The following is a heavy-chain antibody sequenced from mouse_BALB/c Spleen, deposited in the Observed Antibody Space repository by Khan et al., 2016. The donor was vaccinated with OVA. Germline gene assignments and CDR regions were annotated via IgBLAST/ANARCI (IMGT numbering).Heavy chain of an antibody. V-gene: IGHV2-6-2*01. Sequence: VELVESGPDLVAPSQSLSITCTVSGFSLTSYGVHWVRQPPGKGLEWLVVIWSDGSTTYNSALKSSLSLSKDNSKSQAFLKRNRLHTDETAMYSCARHRFRYSDSWGAGTTVTVSS. CDR2: IWSDGST. CDR1: GFSLTSYG. J-gene: IGHJ1*01. CDR3: ARHRFRYSDS.